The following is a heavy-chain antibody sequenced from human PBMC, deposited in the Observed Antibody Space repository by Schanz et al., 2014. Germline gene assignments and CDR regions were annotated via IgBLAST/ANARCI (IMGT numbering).Heavy chain of an antibody. CDR1: GFTFSSFG. CDR3: ARDRVETVVSYYYYYGMDV. V-gene: IGHV3-33*01. CDR2: IWYDGSIE. J-gene: IGHJ6*02. D-gene: IGHD2-15*01. Sequence: QAQLVQSGRGVARPGRSLRLSCAASGFTFSSFGMHWVRQTPGKGLEWVAAIWYDGSIEYYTDSVKGRFTLSRDNSKKTVYLQMNSLRGEDSGVYYCARDRVETVVSYYYYYGMDVWGQGTTVIVSS.